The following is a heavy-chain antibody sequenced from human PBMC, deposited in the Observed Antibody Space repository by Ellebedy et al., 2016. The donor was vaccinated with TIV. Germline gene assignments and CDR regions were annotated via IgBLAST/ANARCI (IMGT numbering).Heavy chain of an antibody. CDR1: GFLVADNY. V-gene: IGHV3-69-1*01. CDR2: TSSGGTT. CDR3: ARDGIERCSSGSCLSGDFDY. D-gene: IGHD2-15*01. Sequence: GESLKISCAASGFLVADNYINWVRQAPGRGLEWVSITSSGGTTNYADSVQGRFTISRDNAKNSLYLQMNSLRAEDTAVYYCARDGIERCSSGSCLSGDFDYWGQGTLVTVSP. J-gene: IGHJ4*02.